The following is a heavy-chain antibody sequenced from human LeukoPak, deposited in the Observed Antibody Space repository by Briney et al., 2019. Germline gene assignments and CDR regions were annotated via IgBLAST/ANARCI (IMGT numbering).Heavy chain of an antibody. CDR1: GFTFSSYG. V-gene: IGHV3-33*01. J-gene: IGHJ6*02. CDR2: IWYDGSNK. Sequence: GGSLRLSCAASGFTFSSYGMHWVRQAPGKGLEWVAVIWYDGSNKYYADSVKGRFTISRDNSKNTLYLQMNSLRAEDTAVYHCARDRADDSSGYYSLSYYGMDVWGQGTTVTVSS. CDR3: ARDRADDSSGYYSLSYYGMDV. D-gene: IGHD3-22*01.